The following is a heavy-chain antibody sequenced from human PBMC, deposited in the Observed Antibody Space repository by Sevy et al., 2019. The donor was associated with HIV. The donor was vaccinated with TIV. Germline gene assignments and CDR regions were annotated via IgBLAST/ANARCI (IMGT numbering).Heavy chain of an antibody. D-gene: IGHD4-4*01. CDR3: AREYDYSHYAFDY. CDR2: ITSSGDTI. CDR1: GFTFSDYY. V-gene: IGHV3-11*01. J-gene: IGHJ4*02. Sequence: GGSLRLSCAASGFTFSDYYMTWIRHAPGKGLEWVAYITSSGDTIYYADSVKGRFTISRDNAKNSLYLQMNNLRAEDTAVYYCAREYDYSHYAFDYWGQGTLVTVSS.